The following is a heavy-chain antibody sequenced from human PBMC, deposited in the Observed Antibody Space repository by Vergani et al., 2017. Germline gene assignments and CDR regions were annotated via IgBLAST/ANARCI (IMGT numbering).Heavy chain of an antibody. Sequence: QVQLVQSGAEVKKPGASVKVSCKASGYTFTGYYMHWVRQAPGKGLEWMGGFDPEDGETIYAQKFQGRVTMNEDTSTDTAYMELSSLRSEDTAVYYCATAAGYSYGFGTYYFDYWGQGTLVTVSS. J-gene: IGHJ4*02. CDR3: ATAAGYSYGFGTYYFDY. V-gene: IGHV1-24*01. CDR1: GYTFTGYY. CDR2: FDPEDGET. D-gene: IGHD5-18*01.